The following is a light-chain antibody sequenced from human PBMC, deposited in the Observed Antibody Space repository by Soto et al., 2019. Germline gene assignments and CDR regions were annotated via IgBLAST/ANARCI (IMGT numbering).Light chain of an antibody. Sequence: QSALTQPRSVSGSPGQSVTISCTGTISDVAGYNYVSWYQHHPGKAPKLLISDVTKRPSWVPDRFSGSKSGSTASLTISERQAEDEADYYCSSYAGSNNLVFGGGTKVTVL. CDR3: SSYAGSNNLV. V-gene: IGLV2-11*01. J-gene: IGLJ2*01. CDR2: DVT. CDR1: ISDVAGYNY.